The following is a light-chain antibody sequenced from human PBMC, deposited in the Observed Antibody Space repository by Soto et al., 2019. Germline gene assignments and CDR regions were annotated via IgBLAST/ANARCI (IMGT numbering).Light chain of an antibody. CDR2: DAS. Sequence: DIQMTQSPSTLSASVGDRVTITCRARESVSRWLAWYQQKPGKAPKLLIYDASSLESGVSSRFSGSGSGTEFTLTISSLQPDDFATYYCQQYNSYSPFGQGTKLEIK. J-gene: IGKJ2*01. V-gene: IGKV1-5*01. CDR1: ESVSRW. CDR3: QQYNSYSP.